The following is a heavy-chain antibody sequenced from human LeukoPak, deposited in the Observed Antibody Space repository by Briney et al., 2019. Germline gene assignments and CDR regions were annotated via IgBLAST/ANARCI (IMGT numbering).Heavy chain of an antibody. CDR1: GYSISSGYY. Sequence: ASETLSLTCTVSGYSISSGYYWGWIRQPPGKGLEWIGSIYHSGSTYYNPSLKSRVTISVDTSKNQFSLKLSSVTAADTAVYYCASLPRPPYCSGGSCYSPVSYYYYMDVWGKGTTVTVSS. V-gene: IGHV4-38-2*02. D-gene: IGHD2-15*01. CDR3: ASLPRPPYCSGGSCYSPVSYYYYMDV. J-gene: IGHJ6*03. CDR2: IYHSGST.